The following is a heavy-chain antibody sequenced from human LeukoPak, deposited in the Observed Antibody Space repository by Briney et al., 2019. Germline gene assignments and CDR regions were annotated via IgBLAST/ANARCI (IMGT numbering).Heavy chain of an antibody. V-gene: IGHV1-69*13. CDR3: ASGYCSSTSCYYYYGMDV. Sequence: SVQVSCKASGGTFSSYAISWVRQAPGQGLEWMGGIIPIFGTANYAQKFQGRVTITADESTSTAYMELSSLRSEDTAVYYCASGYCSSTSCYYYYGMDVWGQGTTVTVSS. J-gene: IGHJ6*02. CDR1: GGTFSSYA. D-gene: IGHD2-2*01. CDR2: IIPIFGTA.